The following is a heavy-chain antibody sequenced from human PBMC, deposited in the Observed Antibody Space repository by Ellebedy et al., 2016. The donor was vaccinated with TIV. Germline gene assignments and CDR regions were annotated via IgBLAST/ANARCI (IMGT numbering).Heavy chain of an antibody. J-gene: IGHJ4*02. D-gene: IGHD3-16*01. CDR1: GFTFSNYY. Sequence: GESPKISCAASGFTFSNYYMTWVRQDPGKGLEWVANIHQDGGDKHYVDSVKGRFTISRDNAKNSLYLQMNSLRAEDTAVYYCAQRGADYWGQGTPVTVSS. CDR2: IHQDGGDK. CDR3: AQRGADY. V-gene: IGHV3-7*03.